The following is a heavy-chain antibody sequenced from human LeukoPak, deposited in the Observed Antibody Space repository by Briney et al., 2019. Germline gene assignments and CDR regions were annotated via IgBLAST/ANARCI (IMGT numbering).Heavy chain of an antibody. CDR1: GYTFINYD. CDR2: LNPNNGNT. D-gene: IGHD3-16*01. Sequence: ASVKVSCKASGYTFINYDINWVRQATGQGLEWLGWLNPNNGNTGYARKFQGRVTMTRDISISTAYMEVSSLTSEDTAVHYCARDVGTLGYYYMDVWGKGTTVTVSS. V-gene: IGHV1-8*01. CDR3: ARDVGTLGYYYMDV. J-gene: IGHJ6*03.